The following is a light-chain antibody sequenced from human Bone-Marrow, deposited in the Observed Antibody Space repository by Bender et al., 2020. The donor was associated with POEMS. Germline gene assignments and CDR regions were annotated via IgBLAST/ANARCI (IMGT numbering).Light chain of an antibody. J-gene: IGLJ3*02. CDR1: NSDIGGYDY. Sequence: QSALTQPRSVSGSPGQSVTISCTGTNSDIGGYDYVSWYQQHPGKAPKLILYDVSERPSGVPDRFSGSKSGTSASLAITGLQAEDEGDYYCQSYDNSLGGWVFGGGTKLTVL. V-gene: IGLV2-11*01. CDR3: QSYDNSLGGWV. CDR2: DVS.